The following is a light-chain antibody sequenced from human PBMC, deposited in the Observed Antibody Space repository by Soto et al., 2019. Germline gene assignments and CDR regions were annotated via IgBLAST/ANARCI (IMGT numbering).Light chain of an antibody. V-gene: IGLV7-43*01. CDR1: TGAVTSGHY. Sequence: QAVVTQEPSLTVSPGGTVTLTCASSTGAVTSGHYPNWFQQKPGQTPRPLIYSTDNKHSWTPVQFSGSLPGDKAALTLSGAQPEDEAEYYCLLLYGCGLLFGGGTKLTVL. CDR3: LLLYGCGLL. CDR2: STD. J-gene: IGLJ2*01.